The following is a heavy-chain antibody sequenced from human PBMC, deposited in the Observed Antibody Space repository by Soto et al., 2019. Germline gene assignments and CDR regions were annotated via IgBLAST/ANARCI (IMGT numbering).Heavy chain of an antibody. CDR1: GYTLTELS. CDR2: FDPEDGET. V-gene: IGHV1-24*01. D-gene: IGHD4-17*01. Sequence: ASVKVSCKVSGYTLTELSMHWVRQAPGKGLEWMGGFDPEDGETVYAQKFQGRVTMTEDTSTDTAYMELSSLRSEDTAVYYCATVEGYGEGFLDYWGQGTLVTVSS. CDR3: ATVEGYGEGFLDY. J-gene: IGHJ4*02.